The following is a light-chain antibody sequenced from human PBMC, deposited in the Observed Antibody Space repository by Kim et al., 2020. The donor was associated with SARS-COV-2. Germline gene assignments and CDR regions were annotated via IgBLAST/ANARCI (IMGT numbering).Light chain of an antibody. Sequence: QSALTQPASVSGSPGQSITISCTGSSSDIGGYDYVSWYQQRPGRAPKLLIYAVTYRPSGVSNRFSGSKSGDTASLTVSGLQAEDEADYYCSSYRSGSAPYVFGTGTKVTVL. CDR3: SSYRSGSAPYV. J-gene: IGLJ1*01. CDR2: AVT. V-gene: IGLV2-14*03. CDR1: SSDIGGYDY.